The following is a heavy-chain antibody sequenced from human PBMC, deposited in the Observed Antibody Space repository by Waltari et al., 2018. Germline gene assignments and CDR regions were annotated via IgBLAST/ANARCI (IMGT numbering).Heavy chain of an antibody. D-gene: IGHD2-2*01. J-gene: IGHJ5*02. CDR1: GGSFSGYY. CDR2: INHSGST. Sequence: QVQLQQWGAGLLKPSETLSLTCAVYGGSFSGYYCSWIGQPPGRGREWIGEINHSGSTNYNPSLKSRVTISVDTSKNQFSLKLSSVTAADTAVYYCARGGIVVVPAAMPEDNWFDPGGQGTLVTVSS. V-gene: IGHV4-34*01. CDR3: ARGGIVVVPAAMPEDNWFDP.